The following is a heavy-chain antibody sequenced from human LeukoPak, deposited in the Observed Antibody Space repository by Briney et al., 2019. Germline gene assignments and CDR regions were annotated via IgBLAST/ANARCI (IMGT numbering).Heavy chain of an antibody. CDR1: GFTFSSYW. CDR2: IKQDGSKK. V-gene: IGHV3-7*03. CDR3: ASQPAAADVDY. J-gene: IGHJ4*02. D-gene: IGHD2-2*01. Sequence: GALRLSCAASGFTFSSYWTTWVRQAPGKGLEWVANIKQDGSKKTYVDSVKGRFTISRDNAKNSLYLQMNSLRADDTGVYYCASQPAAADVDYWGQGTLVTVSS.